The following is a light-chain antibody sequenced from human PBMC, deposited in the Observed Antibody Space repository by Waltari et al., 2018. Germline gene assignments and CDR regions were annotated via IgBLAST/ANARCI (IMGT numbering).Light chain of an antibody. CDR2: EGS. CDR3: CSYAGSSTWV. J-gene: IGLJ3*02. Sequence: QSALTQPASVSGSPGPSITIPCTGPRRAVGRYNLPPWYQQPPGKAPKLMIYEGSKRPSGVSNRFSGSKSGNTVSLTISGLQAEDEADYYCCSYAGSSTWVFGGGTKLTVL. V-gene: IGLV2-23*01. CDR1: RRAVGRYNL.